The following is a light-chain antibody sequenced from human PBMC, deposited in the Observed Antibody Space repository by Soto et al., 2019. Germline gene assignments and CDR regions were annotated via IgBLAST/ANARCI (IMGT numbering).Light chain of an antibody. CDR2: EVN. CDR1: SSDIGAYDY. V-gene: IGLV2-14*01. Sequence: QSALTQPASLSGSPGQSITISCTGTSSDIGAYDYVSWFQQHPGKAPKLMISEVNNRPSGVSNRFSGSKSGNPASLTISGLQAEDEADYFCSSYSISTAYLFGTGTRSPS. CDR3: SSYSISTAYL. J-gene: IGLJ1*01.